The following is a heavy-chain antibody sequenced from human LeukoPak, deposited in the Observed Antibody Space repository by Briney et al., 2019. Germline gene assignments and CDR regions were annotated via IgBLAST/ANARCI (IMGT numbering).Heavy chain of an antibody. CDR3: ARDFGWLSGFDN. CDR2: ISGSGGST. Sequence: PGGSLRLSCGASGFTFSSYAMSWVRQAPGTGLEWVSSISGSGGSTYYADSVRGRFTISRDNSKNTLYLQMNSLRAEDTAVYYCARDFGWLSGFDNWGQGTLVTVSS. D-gene: IGHD3-9*01. V-gene: IGHV3-23*01. J-gene: IGHJ4*02. CDR1: GFTFSSYA.